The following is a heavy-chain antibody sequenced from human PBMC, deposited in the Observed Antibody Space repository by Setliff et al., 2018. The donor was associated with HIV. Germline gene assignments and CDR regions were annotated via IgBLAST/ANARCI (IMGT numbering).Heavy chain of an antibody. CDR1: GGSISSYY. J-gene: IGHJ3*02. CDR3: ARGGKRAFDI. CDR2: ISSTGAA. Sequence: SETLSLTCTVSGGSISSYYWSWIRQSPRKGLEWIGYISSTGAAWYNPSLKSRVTMSIDTSKIHFSLTLSSVSGADTALYYCARGGKRAFDIWGQGAMVTVSS. V-gene: IGHV4-59*01.